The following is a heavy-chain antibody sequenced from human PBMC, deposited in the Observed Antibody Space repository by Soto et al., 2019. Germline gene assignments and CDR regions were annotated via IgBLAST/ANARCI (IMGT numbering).Heavy chain of an antibody. V-gene: IGHV3-21*01. J-gene: IGHJ3*02. CDR3: ARDLGYYDSSGRRSAFDI. D-gene: IGHD3-22*01. Sequence: PGGSLRLSCAASGFTFSSYSMNWVRQAPGKGLEWVSSISSSSSYLYYADSVKGRFTISRDNAKNSLYLQMNSLRAEDTAVYYCARDLGYYDSSGRRSAFDIWGQGT. CDR1: GFTFSSYS. CDR2: ISSSSSYL.